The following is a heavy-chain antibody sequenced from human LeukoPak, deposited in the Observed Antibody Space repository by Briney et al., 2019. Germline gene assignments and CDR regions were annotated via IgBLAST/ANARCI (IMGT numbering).Heavy chain of an antibody. CDR2: ISSSSSYI. J-gene: IGHJ5*02. CDR1: GFTFSSYS. V-gene: IGHV3-21*04. D-gene: IGHD5-12*01. CDR3: ARDMDDYGFDP. Sequence: PGGSLRLSCAASGFTFSSYSMSWVRQAPGKGLEWVSSISSSSSYIYYADSVKGRFTISRDNAKNSLYLQMNSLRAEDTAVYYCARDMDDYGFDPWGQGTLVTVSS.